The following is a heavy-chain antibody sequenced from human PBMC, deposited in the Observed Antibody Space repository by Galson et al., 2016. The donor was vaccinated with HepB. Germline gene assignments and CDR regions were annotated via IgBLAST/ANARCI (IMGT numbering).Heavy chain of an antibody. Sequence: TLSLTCTVSPGSISSSYYWSWIRQPAGKGLEWIGRIYVSGITNYNPSLKSRVSISVDTSKNQLSLKLTSVTATDTAMYYCARVRPQYSYSSSSGGFDIWGQGTMVIVSP. CDR3: ARVRPQYSYSSSSGGFDI. CDR1: PGSISSSYY. V-gene: IGHV4-61*02. J-gene: IGHJ3*02. D-gene: IGHD6-6*01. CDR2: IYVSGIT.